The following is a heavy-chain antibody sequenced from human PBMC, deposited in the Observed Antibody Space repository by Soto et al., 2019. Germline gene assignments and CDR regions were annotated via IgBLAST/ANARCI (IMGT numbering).Heavy chain of an antibody. CDR1: GYTFSDYD. Sequence: RASVKVSCKSSGYTFSDYDIHWGRQAPGQGLEWMGWINANSGGTTYAQKFQGRVTMTRDTSISTAYMELSRLSSDDTAIYYCARLQIEVAGTNWGQGTLVTISS. CDR2: INANSGGT. D-gene: IGHD6-19*01. J-gene: IGHJ4*02. CDR3: ARLQIEVAGTN. V-gene: IGHV1-2*02.